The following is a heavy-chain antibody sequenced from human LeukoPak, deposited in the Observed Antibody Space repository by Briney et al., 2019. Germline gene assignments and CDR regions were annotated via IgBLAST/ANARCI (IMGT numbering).Heavy chain of an antibody. D-gene: IGHD3-22*01. CDR2: INTGKGNS. CDR3: ARVPLDDASGHYYPH. J-gene: IGHJ1*01. Sequence: GASVKVSCKTSGYTFTNYGMYWVRQAPRQSPEWMGWINTGKGNSKSSQKFQDRVTLTRDTSASTAYMELNSLSSEDTAVYYCARVPLDDASGHYYPHWGQGTLVTVSS. V-gene: IGHV1-3*04. CDR1: GYTFTNYG.